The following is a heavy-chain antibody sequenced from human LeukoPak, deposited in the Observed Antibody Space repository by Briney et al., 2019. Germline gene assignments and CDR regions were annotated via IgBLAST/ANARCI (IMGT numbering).Heavy chain of an antibody. CDR2: INPNSGGT. CDR1: GYTFTCYH. V-gene: IGHV1-2*02. Sequence: ASVKVSCKASGYTFTCYHMHWVRQAPGQGLEWMGWINPNSGGTNYAQKFQGRVTMTRDTSITTAYMELSRLRSDDTAVYYCARDRGDWDAFDIWGQGTMVTVSS. J-gene: IGHJ3*02. CDR3: ARDRGDWDAFDI. D-gene: IGHD3-10*01.